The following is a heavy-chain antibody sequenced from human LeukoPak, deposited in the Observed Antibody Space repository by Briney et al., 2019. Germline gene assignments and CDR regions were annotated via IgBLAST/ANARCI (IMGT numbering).Heavy chain of an antibody. V-gene: IGHV5-51*01. D-gene: IGHD2-15*01. J-gene: IGHJ3*02. CDR2: IYPGDSNT. CDR3: ARQRVVAGFGRNAFGI. Sequence: GESLKISCKGSGYRFTNNWIGWVRQMPGKGLEWMGIIYPGDSNTRYSPSFQGQVTISADKSISTAYLQWSSLKASDTAMYYCARQRVVAGFGRNAFGIWGQGTTVTVSS. CDR1: GYRFTNNW.